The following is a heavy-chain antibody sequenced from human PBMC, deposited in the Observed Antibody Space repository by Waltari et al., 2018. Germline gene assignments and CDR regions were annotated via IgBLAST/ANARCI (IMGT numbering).Heavy chain of an antibody. CDR2: IYYSGST. CDR3: ARVRRCSGGSCYGGYFDY. V-gene: IGHV4-39*07. CDR1: GGSIRSSSYY. Sequence: QLQLQESGPGMVKPSATLSPPCTVPGGSIRSSSYYWGWLRQPPGKGLEWIGSIYYSGSTYYNPSLKSRVTISVDTSKNQFSLKLSSVTAADTAVYYCARVRRCSGGSCYGGYFDYWGQGTLFTVSS. J-gene: IGHJ4*02. D-gene: IGHD2-15*01.